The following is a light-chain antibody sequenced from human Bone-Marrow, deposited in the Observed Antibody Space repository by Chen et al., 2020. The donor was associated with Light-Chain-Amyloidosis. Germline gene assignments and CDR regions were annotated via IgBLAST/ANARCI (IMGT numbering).Light chain of an antibody. J-gene: IGKJ4*01. CDR3: QQYYDTPLT. Sequence: DIVMTQSPDSLAVSLAERATITCKSSQSVLYDANKENYLAWYQQKPGQPPKLLIYWASTRESGVPDRFSGGGSGTDFTLTISSLQAEDVALYYCQQYYDTPLTFGGGTRVEIK. V-gene: IGKV4-1*01. CDR1: QSVLYDANKENY. CDR2: WAS.